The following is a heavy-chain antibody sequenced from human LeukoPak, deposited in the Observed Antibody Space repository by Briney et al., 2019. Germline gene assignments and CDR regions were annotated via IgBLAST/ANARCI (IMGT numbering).Heavy chain of an antibody. J-gene: IGHJ5*02. V-gene: IGHV4-59*11. CDR3: ARVRDSSGYSEIGWFDP. CDR1: GGSISSHY. Sequence: SETLSLTCTVSGGSISSHYWSWIRQPPGKGLEWIGYIYYSGSTNYNPSLKSRVTISVDTSKNQFSLKLSSVTAADTAVYYCARVRDSSGYSEIGWFDPWGQGTLVTGSS. D-gene: IGHD3-22*01. CDR2: IYYSGST.